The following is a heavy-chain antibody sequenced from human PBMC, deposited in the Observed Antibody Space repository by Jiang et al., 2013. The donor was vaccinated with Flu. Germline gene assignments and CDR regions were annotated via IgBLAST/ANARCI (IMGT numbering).Heavy chain of an antibody. V-gene: IGHV1-18*01. J-gene: IGHJ6*03. CDR3: ARGKGDYDSFYYYYYMDV. CDR1: GYTFTSYG. D-gene: IGHD3-22*01. CDR2: ISAYNGNT. Sequence: SVKVSCKASGYTFTSYGISWVRQAPGQGLEWMGWISAYNGNTNYAQKLQGRVTMTTDTSTSTAYMELRSLRSDDTAVYYCARGKGDYDSFYYYYYMDVWGKGTTVTVSS.